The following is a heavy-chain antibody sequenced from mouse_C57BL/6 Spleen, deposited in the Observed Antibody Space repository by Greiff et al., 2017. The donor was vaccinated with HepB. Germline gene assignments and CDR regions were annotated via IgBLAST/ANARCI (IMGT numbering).Heavy chain of an antibody. CDR2: ISYDGSN. CDR3: ARGNGNYPYAMDY. Sequence: DVKLQESGPGLVKPSQSLSLTCSVTGYSITSGYYWNWIRQFPGNKLEWMGYISYDGSNNYNPSLKNRISITRDTSKNQFFLKLNSVTTEDTATYYCARGNGNYPYAMDYWGQGTSVTVSS. J-gene: IGHJ4*01. D-gene: IGHD2-1*01. V-gene: IGHV3-6*01. CDR1: GYSITSGYY.